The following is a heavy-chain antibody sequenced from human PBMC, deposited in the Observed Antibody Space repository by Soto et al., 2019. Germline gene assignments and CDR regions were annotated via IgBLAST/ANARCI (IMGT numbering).Heavy chain of an antibody. V-gene: IGHV3-9*01. CDR1: GFTFDDYA. Sequence: EVQLVESGGGLVQPGRSLRLSCAASGFTFDDYAMHWVRQAPGKGLEWVSGISWNSGSIGYADSVKGRFTISRDNAKNSLYLQMNSLRAEDTALYYCAKAPGSYLVDYWGQGTLVTVSS. CDR3: AKAPGSYLVDY. J-gene: IGHJ4*02. D-gene: IGHD3-10*01. CDR2: ISWNSGSI.